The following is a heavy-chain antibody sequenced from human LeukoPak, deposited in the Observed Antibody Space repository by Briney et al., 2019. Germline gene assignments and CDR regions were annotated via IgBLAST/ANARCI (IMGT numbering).Heavy chain of an antibody. CDR2: VSCSGCSR. CDR3: AKMGSAQFLRRHFDY. J-gene: IGHJ4*02. Sequence: GGSLSLSCAASGITFSIYAMRCVRHAPGKALEWVSAVSCSGCSRYYAVSVKGRVTISRDTSKNTLYLQMNRLRGEDTAVYYCAKMGSAQFLRRHFDYWGPGNLVTVSS. D-gene: IGHD3-10*01. CDR1: GITFSIYA. V-gene: IGHV3-23*01.